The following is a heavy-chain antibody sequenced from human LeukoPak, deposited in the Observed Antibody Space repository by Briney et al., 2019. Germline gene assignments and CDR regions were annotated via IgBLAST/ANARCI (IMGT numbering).Heavy chain of an antibody. J-gene: IGHJ3*02. CDR2: IWYDGSND. Sequence: PGGSLRLSCEASGFTVSNYAFHWVRQAPGKGLEWVAVIWYDGSNDYYANSVKGRFTISRDNSKNTLYLQMNSLRAEDTAIYYCAREADCSGGNCYRGAFDIWGQGTMVTVSS. CDR3: AREADCSGGNCYRGAFDI. D-gene: IGHD2-15*01. CDR1: GFTVSNYA. V-gene: IGHV3-33*01.